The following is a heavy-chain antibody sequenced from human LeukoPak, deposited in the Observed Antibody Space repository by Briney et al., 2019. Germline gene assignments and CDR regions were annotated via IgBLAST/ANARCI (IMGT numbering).Heavy chain of an antibody. CDR2: ISSSSSYI. Sequence: PGGSLRLSCAASGFTFSSYSINWVRQAPGKGLERVSSISSSSSYIYYADSVKGRFTISRDNAKNSLYLQMNSLRAEDTAVYYCARDFWSYGYMVSSFDYWGQGTLVTVSS. CDR3: ARDFWSYGYMVSSFDY. CDR1: GFTFSSYS. D-gene: IGHD5-18*01. V-gene: IGHV3-21*01. J-gene: IGHJ4*02.